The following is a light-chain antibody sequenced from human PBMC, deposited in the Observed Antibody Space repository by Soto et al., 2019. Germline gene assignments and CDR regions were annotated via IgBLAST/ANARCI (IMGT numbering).Light chain of an antibody. CDR2: QTS. Sequence: DIVLTPSPAPLSSFPGDRVTLSCRASQYINTRLAWYQHRPGQAPRLLIYQTSIRAAGIPARFSASGSGTDFTLTISDVQPEDFALYYCHQRQSWPRTFGQGTKVDIK. J-gene: IGKJ1*01. CDR3: HQRQSWPRT. V-gene: IGKV3-11*01. CDR1: QYINTR.